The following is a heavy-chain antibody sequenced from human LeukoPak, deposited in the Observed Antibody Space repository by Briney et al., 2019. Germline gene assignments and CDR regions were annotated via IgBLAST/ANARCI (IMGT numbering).Heavy chain of an antibody. CDR1: GFSVSSNY. J-gene: IGHJ5*02. Sequence: GGSLRLSCAASGFSVSSNYMSWVRQAPGKGLEWVSLIYTGGNTYYATSVKGRFTLSRDNYKNTVYLQMNSLRVEDTAMYYCTRDRLGFDPWGQGTLVTVSS. V-gene: IGHV3-66*01. CDR3: TRDRLGFDP. CDR2: IYTGGNT.